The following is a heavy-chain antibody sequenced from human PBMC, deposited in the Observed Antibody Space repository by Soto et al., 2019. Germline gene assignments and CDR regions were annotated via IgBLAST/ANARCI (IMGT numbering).Heavy chain of an antibody. D-gene: IGHD2-15*01. CDR2: IYPGDSDT. V-gene: IGHV5-51*01. CDR1: GYSFTNYW. J-gene: IGHJ5*02. CDR3: ARRPKGLLDYFDP. Sequence: PGESLKISCKGSGYSFTNYWIGWVRQMPGKGLGWMGIIYPGDSDTRYSPSFQAQVTISADKSINTAYLQWSSLKASDTAIYYCARRPKGLLDYFDPWGQRTLVTVSS.